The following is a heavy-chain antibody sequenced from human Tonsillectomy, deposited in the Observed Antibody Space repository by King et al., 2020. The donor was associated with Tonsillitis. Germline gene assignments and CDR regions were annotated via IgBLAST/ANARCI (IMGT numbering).Heavy chain of an antibody. CDR2: ISWDGGST. CDR1: GFTFDDYT. Sequence: VQLVESGGVVVQPGGSLRLSCAASGFTFDDYTMHWVRQAPGKGLEWVSLISWDGGSTYYADSVKGRFTISRDNSKNSLYLRMNSLRTEDTALYYCAKAGRDGYNLIDYWGQGTLVTVSS. D-gene: IGHD5-24*01. J-gene: IGHJ4*02. CDR3: AKAGRDGYNLIDY. V-gene: IGHV3-43*01.